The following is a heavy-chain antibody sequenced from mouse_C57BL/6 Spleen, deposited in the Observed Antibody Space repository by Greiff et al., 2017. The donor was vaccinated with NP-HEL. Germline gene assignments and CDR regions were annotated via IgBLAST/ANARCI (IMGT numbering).Heavy chain of an antibody. J-gene: IGHJ4*01. CDR3: ARQGSSYAMDY. Sequence: VQLQQSGPELVKPGASVKISCKASGYTFTDYYMNWVKQSHGKSLEWIGDINPNNGGTSYNQKFKGKATLTVAKSSSTAYMELRSLTSEDSAVYYCARQGSSYAMDYWGQGTSVTVSS. D-gene: IGHD1-1*01. CDR1: GYTFTDYY. CDR2: INPNNGGT. V-gene: IGHV1-26*01.